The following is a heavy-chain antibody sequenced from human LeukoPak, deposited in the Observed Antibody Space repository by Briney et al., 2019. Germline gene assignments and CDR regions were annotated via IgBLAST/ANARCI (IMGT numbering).Heavy chain of an antibody. Sequence: ASVKVSCKASGGTFSSYAISWVRQAPGQGLEWMGGIIPILGIANYAQKFQGRVTITADKSTSTAYMELSSLRSEDTAVYYCASEGGSSTTWQSVYWGQGTLVTVSS. D-gene: IGHD2-2*01. CDR3: ASEGGSSTTWQSVY. V-gene: IGHV1-69*10. CDR1: GGTFSSYA. J-gene: IGHJ4*02. CDR2: IIPILGIA.